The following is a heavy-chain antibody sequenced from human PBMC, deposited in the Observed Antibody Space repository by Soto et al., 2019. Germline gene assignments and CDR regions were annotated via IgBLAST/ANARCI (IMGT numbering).Heavy chain of an antibody. CDR3: AKDSGYSYGYDYFDC. D-gene: IGHD5-18*01. Sequence: GGSLRLSCAASGFTFSSYAMSWVRQAPGKGLEWVSGISGSGGSTYYADSVKGRFTISRDNSKNTLYLQMNSLRAEDTAVYYCAKDSGYSYGYDYFDCWGQGTLVTVSS. CDR2: ISGSGGST. V-gene: IGHV3-23*01. J-gene: IGHJ4*02. CDR1: GFTFSSYA.